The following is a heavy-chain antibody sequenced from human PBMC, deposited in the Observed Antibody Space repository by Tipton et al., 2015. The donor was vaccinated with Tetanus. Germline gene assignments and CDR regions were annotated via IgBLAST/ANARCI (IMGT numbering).Heavy chain of an antibody. J-gene: IGHJ4*02. D-gene: IGHD1-26*01. CDR3: ARDQARGARGWNYFDY. CDR1: GGSISSGGYY. Sequence: TLSLTCTVSGGSISSGGYYWSWIRQHPGKGLEWIGDIYYSESTYYNPSLKSRVTLSVDTAKNQFSLKLNSVTAADTAVYYCARDQARGARGWNYFDYWGQGTLVTVST. CDR2: IYYSEST. V-gene: IGHV4-31*03.